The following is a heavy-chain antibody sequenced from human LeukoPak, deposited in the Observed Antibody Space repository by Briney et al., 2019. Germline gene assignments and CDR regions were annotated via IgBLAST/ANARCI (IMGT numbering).Heavy chain of an antibody. J-gene: IGHJ5*02. CDR2: IYHSGST. Sequence: SWIRQXXXXXXXXIGYIYHSGSTYYNPSLKSRVTISVDTSKNQFSLKLSSVTAADTAVYYCARSNSSGWFGRDNWFDPWGQGTLVTVSS. V-gene: IGHV4-30-2*04. CDR3: ARSNSSGWFGRDNWFDP. D-gene: IGHD6-19*01.